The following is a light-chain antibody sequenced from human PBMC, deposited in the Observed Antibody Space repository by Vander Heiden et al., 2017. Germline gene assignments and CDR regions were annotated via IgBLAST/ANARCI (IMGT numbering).Light chain of an antibody. CDR3: QQSYSTPLT. CDR2: SAS. CDR1: QSISSY. Sequence: DIQMTQSPSSLSASVGDRVTITCRASQSISSYLNWYQLKSGKAPKLLIYSASTLQSGVPSRFSGSGSGTDFTLTITNLQPEDFATYFCQQSYSTPLTFGGGTEVESK. J-gene: IGKJ4*01. V-gene: IGKV1-39*01.